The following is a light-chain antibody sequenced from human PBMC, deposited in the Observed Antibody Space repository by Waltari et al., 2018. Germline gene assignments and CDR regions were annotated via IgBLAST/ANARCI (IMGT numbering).Light chain of an antibody. CDR1: SRDIGGYNY. Sequence: QSALTQPASVSGSPAQSIPISCTGTSRDIGGYNYVSWYQQHPGKAPKLMIYDVNKRPSGVSNRFSGSKSGNTASLTISGLQAEDEADYYCSSYASSITPNWVFGGGTKLTVL. CDR2: DVN. J-gene: IGLJ3*02. CDR3: SSYASSITPNWV. V-gene: IGLV2-14*01.